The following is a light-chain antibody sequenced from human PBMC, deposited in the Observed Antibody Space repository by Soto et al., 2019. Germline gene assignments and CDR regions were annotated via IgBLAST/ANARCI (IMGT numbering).Light chain of an antibody. CDR3: QQWDDWPLT. CDR2: GAS. V-gene: IGKV3-15*01. J-gene: IGKJ4*01. Sequence: DKVMTQSPATLSVSPGDRATLSCRASQTVNSNLVWYQQKPGQAPRLLIYGASTSATGIPARFSGSASGTEFTLTISSLQSEDFAVYYCQQWDDWPLTFGGGTKVEIK. CDR1: QTVNSN.